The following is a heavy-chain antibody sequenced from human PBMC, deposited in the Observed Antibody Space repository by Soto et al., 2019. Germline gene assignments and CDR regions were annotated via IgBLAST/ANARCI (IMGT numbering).Heavy chain of an antibody. V-gene: IGHV3-74*01. J-gene: IGHJ4*02. Sequence: GGSLRLSCAASGFIFGNYYMHWVRQAPGKGPVWVSRISSDGTTTTYADSVKGRFTISRDNAKNTLYLQVNSLRAEDTAVYYCAKDISRWLRLKAYFDYWGQANLVTVS. CDR1: GFIFGNYY. D-gene: IGHD5-12*01. CDR3: AKDISRWLRLKAYFDY. CDR2: ISSDGTTT.